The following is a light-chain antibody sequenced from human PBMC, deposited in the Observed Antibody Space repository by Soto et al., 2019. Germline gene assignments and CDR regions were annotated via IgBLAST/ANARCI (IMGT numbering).Light chain of an antibody. Sequence: ERMMTQSPATLSVSPGERATLSCRASQSVSSNLAWYQQKPGQAPRLLIYGASTRATGVPARFSGSGSGTEFTLTISGLQSEDFAVYYCQQRSVWPITFGQGNDWRL. J-gene: IGKJ5*01. CDR1: QSVSSN. V-gene: IGKV3-15*01. CDR3: QQRSVWPIT. CDR2: GAS.